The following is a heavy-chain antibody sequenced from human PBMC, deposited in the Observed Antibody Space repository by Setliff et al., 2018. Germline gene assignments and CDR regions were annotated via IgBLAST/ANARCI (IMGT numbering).Heavy chain of an antibody. CDR3: AKSPHDFWSGRVFFDY. V-gene: IGHV3-23*01. Sequence: GGSLRLSCAASGFSFSSYAMSWVRQAPGKGLEWVSTIIGSGISTYYSDSVQGRFTISRDNHKNTLHLQMDSLRVEDTAIYYCAKSPHDFWSGRVFFDYWGQGMLVTV. CDR2: IIGSGIST. CDR1: GFSFSSYA. J-gene: IGHJ4*01. D-gene: IGHD3-3*01.